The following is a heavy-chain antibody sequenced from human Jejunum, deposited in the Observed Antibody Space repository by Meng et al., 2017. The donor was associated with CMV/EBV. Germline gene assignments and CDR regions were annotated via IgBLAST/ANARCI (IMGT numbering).Heavy chain of an antibody. J-gene: IGHJ4*02. CDR3: ARHQNGGTYPLDY. Sequence: QVQRQESGPGLGKPSETLSLTCAGAGGSISTYYWGWIRQPPGKGLEWIGNNYYSGSTNYNPSLASRVTISVDSSKNQFSLKLSSVTAADTAVYYCARHQNGGTYPLDYWGQGTLVTVSS. D-gene: IGHD3-16*02. CDR1: GGSISTYY. V-gene: IGHV4-59*08. CDR2: NYYSGST.